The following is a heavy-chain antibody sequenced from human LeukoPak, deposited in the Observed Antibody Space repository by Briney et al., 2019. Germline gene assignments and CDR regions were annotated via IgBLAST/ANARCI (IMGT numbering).Heavy chain of an antibody. CDR2: IWYDGQTK. D-gene: IGHD2-15*01. CDR1: GFIFSNYG. J-gene: IGHJ4*02. Sequence: PGESLRLSCEASGFIFSNYGMHWVRQAPGEGLELVALIWYDGQTKYYAASVKGRFTISRDNSGNTLFLQMTCLGVDATACYYCAREWERIVVAGCPGYGGQGAVVSVS. CDR3: AREWERIVVAGCPGY. V-gene: IGHV3-33*01.